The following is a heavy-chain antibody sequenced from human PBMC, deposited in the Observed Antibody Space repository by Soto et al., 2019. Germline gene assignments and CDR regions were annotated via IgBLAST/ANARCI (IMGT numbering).Heavy chain of an antibody. J-gene: IGHJ3*02. Sequence: ASLKVSCKASGYTFTSYDINWVRQATGQGLEWMGWMNPNSGNTGYAQKFQGRVTMTRNTSISTAYMELSSLRSEDTAVYYCARGHTLRYSSSPNFDIWGQGTTVTVSS. V-gene: IGHV1-8*01. D-gene: IGHD6-6*01. CDR2: MNPNSGNT. CDR3: ARGHTLRYSSSPNFDI. CDR1: GYTFTSYD.